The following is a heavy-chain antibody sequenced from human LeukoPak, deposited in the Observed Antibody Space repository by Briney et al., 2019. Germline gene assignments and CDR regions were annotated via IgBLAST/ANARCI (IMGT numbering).Heavy chain of an antibody. V-gene: IGHV3-7*01. J-gene: IGHJ4*02. CDR1: GFSFNRYT. D-gene: IGHD3-16*01. Sequence: GGSLRLSCAASGFSFNRYTMSWVRQAPGKGPEWVAEMKEDGSEEYYVDSVKGRFTISRDNGKNSLFLQMDSLRAEDTAVYYCARGGARYFDSWGQGTLVTVSS. CDR2: MKEDGSEE. CDR3: ARGGARYFDS.